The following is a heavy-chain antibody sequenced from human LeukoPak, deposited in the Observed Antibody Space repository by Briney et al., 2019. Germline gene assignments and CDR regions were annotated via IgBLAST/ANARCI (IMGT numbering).Heavy chain of an antibody. V-gene: IGHV3-53*01. Sequence: PGGSLRLSCAASGFIVSSNYMTWVRQAPGKGLEWVSVLYPGGGTYYADSVKGRFTISRDNSKNTLYLQMNSLRAEDTAVYYCAKSGTPGYYYYYYMDVWGKGTTVTVSS. CDR2: LYPGGGT. J-gene: IGHJ6*03. CDR3: AKSGTPGYYYYYYMDV. D-gene: IGHD1-1*01. CDR1: GFIVSSNY.